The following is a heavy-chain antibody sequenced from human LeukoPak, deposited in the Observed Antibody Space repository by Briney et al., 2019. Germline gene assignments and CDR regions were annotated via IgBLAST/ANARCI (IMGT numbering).Heavy chain of an antibody. Sequence: SVKVSCKASGGTFSSYAISWVRQAPGQGLEWMGGIIPIFGTANYAQKFQGRVTITADESTSTAYMELSSLRSENTAVYYCARARTALDAFDIWGQGTMVTVSS. CDR1: GGTFSSYA. V-gene: IGHV1-69*13. CDR2: IIPIFGTA. D-gene: IGHD5-18*01. CDR3: ARARTALDAFDI. J-gene: IGHJ3*02.